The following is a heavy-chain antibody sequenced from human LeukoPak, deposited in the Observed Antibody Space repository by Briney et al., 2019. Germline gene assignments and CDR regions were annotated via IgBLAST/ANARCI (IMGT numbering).Heavy chain of an antibody. CDR2: IYSGGST. V-gene: IGHV3-66*02. J-gene: IGHJ4*02. Sequence: GGSLRLSCAASGFTVSSNYMSWVRQAPGKGLKWVSVIYSGGSTYYADSVKGRFTISRDNSKNTLYLQMNSLRAEDTAVYYCARDSYYYDSSGYYYPYYWGQGTLVTVSS. CDR3: ARDSYYYDSSGYYYPYY. D-gene: IGHD3-22*01. CDR1: GFTVSSNY.